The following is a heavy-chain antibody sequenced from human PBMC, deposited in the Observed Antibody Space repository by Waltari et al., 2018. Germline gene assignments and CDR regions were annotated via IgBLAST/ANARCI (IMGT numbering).Heavy chain of an antibody. J-gene: IGHJ4*02. D-gene: IGHD3-10*01. Sequence: QLQLPESGPGLVKPSATLSLTCTVSGGSIIAGSFHWGWIRQSPGKGLEWLGSIYYSGNTYYNPSLRSRVSISVDTSTNQFSLKLSSVTAADTAVYYCARTFAYGSGTYNHWGQGSLVTVSS. CDR1: GGSIIAGSFH. CDR2: IYYSGNT. V-gene: IGHV4-39*01. CDR3: ARTFAYGSGTYNH.